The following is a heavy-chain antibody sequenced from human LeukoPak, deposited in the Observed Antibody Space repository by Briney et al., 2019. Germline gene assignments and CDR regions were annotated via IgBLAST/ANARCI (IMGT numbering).Heavy chain of an antibody. V-gene: IGHV3-23*01. J-gene: IGHJ6*03. CDR1: GFTFSSYA. Sequence: GGSLRLSCAASGFTFSSYAMSWVRQAPGKGLEWVSAISGSGGSTYYADSVKGRFTISRDNSKNTLYLQMNSLRAEDTAVYYCASAPMITFGGVIVHRYYYMDVWGKGTTVTVSS. CDR3: ASAPMITFGGVIVHRYYYMDV. CDR2: ISGSGGST. D-gene: IGHD3-16*02.